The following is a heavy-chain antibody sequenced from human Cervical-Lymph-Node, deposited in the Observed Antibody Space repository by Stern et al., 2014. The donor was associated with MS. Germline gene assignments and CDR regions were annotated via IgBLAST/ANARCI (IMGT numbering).Heavy chain of an antibody. D-gene: IGHD2/OR15-2a*01. CDR1: GYTFNTYA. CDR2: INAGNGQT. V-gene: IGHV1-3*01. CDR3: ATPFSHSFRYGMHV. Sequence: QVQLGQSGAEVKKLGASVNVSCKAFGYTFNTYAIHWVRQAPGQGLEWVGYINAGNGQTKYSQKFQGRVTITRDTSASTGYIELSSLRSEDSAVYYCATPFSHSFRYGMHVWGQGTTVTVFS. J-gene: IGHJ6*02.